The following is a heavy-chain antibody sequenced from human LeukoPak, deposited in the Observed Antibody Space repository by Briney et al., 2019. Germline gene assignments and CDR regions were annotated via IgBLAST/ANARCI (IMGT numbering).Heavy chain of an antibody. CDR1: GGSISTYY. CDR3: ARDRYGYDSSFDF. CDR2: IYYSGNT. D-gene: IGHD5-12*01. J-gene: IGHJ4*02. V-gene: IGHV4-59*01. Sequence: PSETLSLTCTVSGGSISTYYWSWIRQPPGKGLEWIGYIYYSGNTNYNPSLKSRVTISVDTSKNQFSLKLSSVTAADTAVYYCARDRYGYDSSFDFWGQGTLVTVSS.